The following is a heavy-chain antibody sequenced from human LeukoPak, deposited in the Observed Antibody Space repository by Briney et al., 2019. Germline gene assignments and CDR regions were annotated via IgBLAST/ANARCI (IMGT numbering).Heavy chain of an antibody. CDR3: AKDNTGWKGSFEY. V-gene: IGHV3-9*01. CDR1: GFTFSSYA. CDR2: ISWNSGSI. D-gene: IGHD1-1*01. J-gene: IGHJ4*02. Sequence: GRSLRLSCAASGFTFSSYAMHWVRQAPGKGLEWVSGISWNSGSIGYADSVKGRFTISRDNAKNSLYLQMNSLRAEDTALYYCAKDNTGWKGSFEYWGQGTLVTVSS.